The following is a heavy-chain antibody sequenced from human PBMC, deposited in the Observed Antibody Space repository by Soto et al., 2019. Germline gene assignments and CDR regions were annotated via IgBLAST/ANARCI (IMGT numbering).Heavy chain of an antibody. D-gene: IGHD3-22*01. CDR1: GFTFSSYC. V-gene: IGHV3-33*01. CDR2: IWYDGSNK. Sequence: PGGSLRLSCAASGFTFSSYCMHWVRQAPGKGLEWVAVIWYDGSNKYYADSVKGRFTISRENSKNTLYLQMNSLRAEDTAVYYCARAYYYDSSGYGYAFDIWGQGTMVNVSS. CDR3: ARAYYYDSSGYGYAFDI. J-gene: IGHJ3*02.